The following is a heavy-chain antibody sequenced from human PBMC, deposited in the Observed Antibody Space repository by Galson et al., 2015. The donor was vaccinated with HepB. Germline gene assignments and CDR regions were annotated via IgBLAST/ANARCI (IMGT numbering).Heavy chain of an antibody. D-gene: IGHD6-13*01. CDR1: GFTFSSYG. CDR2: ISTGSSTK. CDR3: ARSQYQGIAAAGTY. V-gene: IGHV3-48*02. Sequence: SLRLSCAASGFTFSSYGMSWVRQAPGKGLEWVSYISTGSSTKYYADSVKGRLTISRDNAKSSLYLQLNSLRDEDTAVYYCARSQYQGIAAAGTYWGQGTLVTVSS. J-gene: IGHJ4*02.